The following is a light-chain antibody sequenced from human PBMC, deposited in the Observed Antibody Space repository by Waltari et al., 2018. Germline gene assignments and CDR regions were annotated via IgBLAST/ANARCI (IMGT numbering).Light chain of an antibody. CDR2: ATS. CDR1: QVILGY. J-gene: IGKJ5*01. V-gene: IGKV1-9*01. Sequence: TQLTQSPSSLSASVGDRVTITCRASQVILGYLAWYQQRPGKAPKFLFYATSTLRSGVPSRFSGSGSGTDFTLTISDLQPEDFATYYCQQLKSYPITFGQGTRLEIK. CDR3: QQLKSYPIT.